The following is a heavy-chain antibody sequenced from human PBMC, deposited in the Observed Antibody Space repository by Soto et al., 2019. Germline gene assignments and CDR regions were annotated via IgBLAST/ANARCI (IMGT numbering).Heavy chain of an antibody. CDR3: ARGGTWPTRFDP. J-gene: IGHJ5*02. V-gene: IGHV4-34*01. Sequence: QVHLQQWGAGLLKPSETLSLTCAVYGGPLGPDYCSWIRQSPGKGLEWIGEVRYSGTTNYNPSLRSPVTVSVDMSRNQFSLKLTSMTAADTAVYYCARGGTWPTRFDPWGPGTRVTVSP. CDR2: VRYSGTT. CDR1: GGPLGPDY.